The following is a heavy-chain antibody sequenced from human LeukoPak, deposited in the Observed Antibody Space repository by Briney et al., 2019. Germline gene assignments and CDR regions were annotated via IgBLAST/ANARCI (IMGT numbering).Heavy chain of an antibody. J-gene: IGHJ4*02. CDR3: AKLVSIGVVRGVIIFDY. Sequence: KSGGSLRLSCAAPGFTFSSYAMSWVRQAPGKGLEWVSAISGSGGDTYYGDSVKGRFTISRDISKNTLYLQMNSLRVEDTAVYYCAKLVSIGVVRGVIIFDYWGQGTLVTVSS. V-gene: IGHV3-23*01. D-gene: IGHD3-10*01. CDR1: GFTFSSYA. CDR2: ISGSGGDT.